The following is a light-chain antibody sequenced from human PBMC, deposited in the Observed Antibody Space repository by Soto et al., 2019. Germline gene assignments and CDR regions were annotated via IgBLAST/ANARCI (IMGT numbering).Light chain of an antibody. CDR3: QHYDPSPPLP. J-gene: IGKJ4*01. CDR1: QSVTSNY. V-gene: IGKV3-20*01. Sequence: EIVLTQSPGTLSLSPGDRATLSCRASQSVTSNYLAWYQQKPGQAPRLLLYGASRRAIGIPDRFSGSGSGTDFTLTFSRREPEDFAVYYCQHYDPSPPLPFGGGTKVDIK. CDR2: GAS.